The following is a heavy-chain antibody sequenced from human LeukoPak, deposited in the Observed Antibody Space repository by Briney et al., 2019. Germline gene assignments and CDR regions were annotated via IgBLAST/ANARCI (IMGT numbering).Heavy chain of an antibody. J-gene: IGHJ4*02. Sequence: GGSLKISVKGSGYSFTSYWIAWVRQRPGKGVEWMGMIYPADSDTRYPPSFQGQVTISAHKSISTAYLQWSSLKASDTAMYYCARHSDWRFDYWGQGTLVTVSS. CDR1: GYSFTSYW. D-gene: IGHD3-9*01. V-gene: IGHV5-51*01. CDR2: IYPADSDT. CDR3: ARHSDWRFDY.